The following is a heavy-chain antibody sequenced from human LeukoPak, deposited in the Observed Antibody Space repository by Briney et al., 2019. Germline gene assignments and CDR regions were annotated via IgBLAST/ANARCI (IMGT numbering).Heavy chain of an antibody. CDR3: SREDCSGGSCYSLSLTPVFHVFDI. CDR2: ISLRGRT. J-gene: IGHJ3*02. Sequence: PSETLSLTCGVSGGSITTTNFWSWVRQPPGGGLEWIGEISLRGRTQYNPSLKSRVNISIDESKNHLYLSLASVTAADTAVYYCSREDCSGGSCYSLSLTPVFHVFDIWGQGTMVTVSS. V-gene: IGHV4-4*02. CDR1: GGSITTTNF. D-gene: IGHD2-15*01.